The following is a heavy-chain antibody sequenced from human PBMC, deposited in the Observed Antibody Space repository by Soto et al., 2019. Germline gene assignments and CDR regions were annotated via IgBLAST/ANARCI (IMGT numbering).Heavy chain of an antibody. CDR3: ARGGGNAYYGSGTEAGFDP. V-gene: IGHV3-30-3*01. Sequence: QVQLVESGGGVVQPGRSLRLSCAASGFTFSSYAMHWVRQAPGKGLEWVAVISYDGSNKYYADSVKGRFTISRDNSKNTLYLQMNSLRAEDTAVYYCARGGGNAYYGSGTEAGFDPWGQGTLVTVS. CDR1: GFTFSSYA. D-gene: IGHD3-10*01. J-gene: IGHJ5*02. CDR2: ISYDGSNK.